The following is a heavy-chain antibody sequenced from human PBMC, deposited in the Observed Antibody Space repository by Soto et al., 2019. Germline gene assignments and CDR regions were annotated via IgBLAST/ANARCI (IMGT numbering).Heavy chain of an antibody. Sequence: SXTLSLTCTVSGDSISSGDYYWSWIRQHPGKGLEWIGYIYYSGSTYHNPSLKSRVTISADTSMNQFSLALTSVTAADTAMYYCARGSTTEKVDYWGQGTLVTVSS. V-gene: IGHV4-30-4*01. J-gene: IGHJ4*02. CDR1: GDSISSGDYY. CDR3: ARGSTTEKVDY. CDR2: IYYSGST.